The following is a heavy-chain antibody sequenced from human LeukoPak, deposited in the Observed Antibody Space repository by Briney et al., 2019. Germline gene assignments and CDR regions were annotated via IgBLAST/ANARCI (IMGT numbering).Heavy chain of an antibody. CDR1: GGSISSGGYS. CDR2: IYHSGRT. D-gene: IGHD3-16*02. V-gene: IGHV4-30-2*01. Sequence: SQTLSLTCAVSGGSISSGGYSWSWIRQPPGKGLEWIGYIYHSGRTYYNPSLKSRVTISVDRSKNQFSLKLSSVTAADTAVYYCARGGYDYVWGSYHLGAFDIWGQGTMVTVSS. CDR3: ARGGYDYVWGSYHLGAFDI. J-gene: IGHJ3*02.